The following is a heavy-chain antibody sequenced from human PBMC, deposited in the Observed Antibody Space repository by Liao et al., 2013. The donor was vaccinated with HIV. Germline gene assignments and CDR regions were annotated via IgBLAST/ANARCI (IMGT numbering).Heavy chain of an antibody. CDR1: GGSISSGSYY. D-gene: IGHD3-3*01. J-gene: IGHJ4*02. Sequence: QVQLQESGPGLVKPSQTLSLTCTVSGGSISSGSYYWSWIRQPAGKGLEWIGRIYTSGSTNYNPSLKSRVTISIDTSKNQFSLKLSSVTAADTAVYYCARGYYDFWSGGPPFDYWGQGTLVTVSS. CDR3: ARGYYDFWSGGPPFDY. CDR2: IYTSGST. V-gene: IGHV4-61*02.